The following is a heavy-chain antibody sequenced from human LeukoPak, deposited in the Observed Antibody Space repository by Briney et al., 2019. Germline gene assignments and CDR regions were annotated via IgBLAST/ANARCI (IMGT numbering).Heavy chain of an antibody. D-gene: IGHD3-9*01. V-gene: IGHV3-11*01. J-gene: IGHJ4*02. CDR3: AKAANYDILTGYYLDY. CDR1: GFTFSNAW. CDR2: ISSSGSTI. Sequence: GGSLRLSCAASGFTFSNAWMSWIRQAPGKGLEWVSYISSSGSTIYYADSVKGRFTISRDNAKNSLYLQMNSLRAEDTAVYYCAKAANYDILTGYYLDYWGQGTLVTVSS.